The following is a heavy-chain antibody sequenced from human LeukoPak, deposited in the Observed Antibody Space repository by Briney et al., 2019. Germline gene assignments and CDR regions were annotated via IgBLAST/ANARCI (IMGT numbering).Heavy chain of an antibody. CDR1: GGSFSGYY. J-gene: IGHJ4*02. CDR2: INHSGST. D-gene: IGHD3-10*01. Sequence: LETLSLTCAVYGGSFSGYYWSWIRQPPGKGLEWIGEINHSGSTNYNPSLKSRVTISVDTSKNQFSLKLSSVTAADTAVYYCARGYYYGSGSYLDYWGQGTLVTVSS. V-gene: IGHV4-34*01. CDR3: ARGYYYGSGSYLDY.